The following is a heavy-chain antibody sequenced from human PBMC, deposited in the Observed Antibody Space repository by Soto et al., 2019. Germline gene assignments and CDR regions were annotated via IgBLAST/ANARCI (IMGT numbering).Heavy chain of an antibody. CDR3: ASMAYYDSSGYYGPFDY. CDR2: IIPILGIA. J-gene: IGHJ4*02. V-gene: IGHV1-69*02. D-gene: IGHD3-22*01. Sequence: GASVKFSCRASGGTFSSYTISWVRQAPGQGLEWMGRIIPILGIANYAQKFQGRVTITADKSTSTAYMELSSLRSEDTAVYYCASMAYYDSSGYYGPFDYWGQGTLVTVSS. CDR1: GGTFSSYT.